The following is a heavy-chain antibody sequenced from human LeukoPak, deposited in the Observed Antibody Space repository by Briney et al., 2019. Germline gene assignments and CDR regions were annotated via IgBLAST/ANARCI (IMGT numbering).Heavy chain of an antibody. Sequence: SETLSLTCTVSGVSISSYYWSWIRQPPGKGLEWIGYIYYSGSTNYNPSLKSRVTISVDTSKNQFSLKLSSVTAADTAVYYCARGPFYYDSTENYWGQGTLVTVSA. J-gene: IGHJ4*02. CDR2: IYYSGST. D-gene: IGHD3-22*01. CDR1: GVSISSYY. V-gene: IGHV4-59*08. CDR3: ARGPFYYDSTENY.